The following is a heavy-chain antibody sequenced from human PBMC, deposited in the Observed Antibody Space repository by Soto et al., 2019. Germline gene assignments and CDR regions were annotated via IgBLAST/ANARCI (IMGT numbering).Heavy chain of an antibody. CDR1: GFTFNHYG. J-gene: IGHJ4*02. CDR3: ARASSRGWYAGDY. V-gene: IGHV3-33*01. D-gene: IGHD6-19*01. CDR2: IWYDGSNK. Sequence: QVQLVESGGGVVQPGRSLRLSCAASGFTFNHYGIHWVRQAPGKGLEWVAVIWYDGSNKYYADSVKGRFTISRDNSKNTLYLTTNSLRVEDTAVYYCARASSRGWYAGDYWGQGSLVTVSS.